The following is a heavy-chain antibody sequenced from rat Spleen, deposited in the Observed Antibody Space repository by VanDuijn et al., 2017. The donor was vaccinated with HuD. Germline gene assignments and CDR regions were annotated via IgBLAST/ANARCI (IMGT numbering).Heavy chain of an antibody. V-gene: IGHV5-31*01. D-gene: IGHD1-5*01. CDR1: GFTFNNYW. J-gene: IGHJ3*01. CDR3: ARPRYNYDWFAY. CDR2: ITNTGAST. Sequence: EVQLVESGGGLVQPERSLKLSCVASGFTFNNYWMTWIRQAPGKGLEWVASITNTGASTYYPDSVRGRFSISRDNAKSTLYLQMNSLRSEDTATYYCARPRYNYDWFAYWGQGTLVTVSS.